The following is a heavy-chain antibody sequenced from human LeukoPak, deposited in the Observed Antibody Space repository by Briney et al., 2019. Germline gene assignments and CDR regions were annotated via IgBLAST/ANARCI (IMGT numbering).Heavy chain of an antibody. CDR1: GFTFSSYW. Sequence: GGSLRLSCAASGFTFSSYWMHWVRQAPGKGLVWVSRINSDGSSTSYADSVKGRFTISRDNSKNMPYLQMNSLRAEDTAVYYCVRAPDSSGYYFLFDYWGQGTLVTVSS. D-gene: IGHD3-22*01. J-gene: IGHJ4*02. CDR3: VRAPDSSGYYFLFDY. CDR2: INSDGSST. V-gene: IGHV3-74*01.